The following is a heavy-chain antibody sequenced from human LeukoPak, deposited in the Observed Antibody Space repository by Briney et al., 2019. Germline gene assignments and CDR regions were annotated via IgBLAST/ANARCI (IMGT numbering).Heavy chain of an antibody. CDR2: IYYSGST. J-gene: IGHJ5*02. D-gene: IGHD3-10*01. Sequence: SETLSLTCTVSGGSISSYYWSWIRQPPGKGLEWIGYIYYSGSTNYNPSLKSRVAISIDTSTNQISLRLSSVTSADTAIYFCARDRSEWSAEDNWFDPWGQGILVTVSS. V-gene: IGHV4-59*12. CDR1: GGSISSYY. CDR3: ARDRSEWSAEDNWFDP.